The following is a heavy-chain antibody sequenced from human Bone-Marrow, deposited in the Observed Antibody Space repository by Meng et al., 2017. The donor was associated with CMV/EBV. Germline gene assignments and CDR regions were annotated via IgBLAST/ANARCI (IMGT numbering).Heavy chain of an antibody. J-gene: IGHJ4*02. Sequence: GGSLRLSCAASGFTFSSYSMNWVRQAPGKGLEWVSSISSSSSYIYYADSGKGRFTISRDNAKNSLYLQMNSLRAEDTAVYYCARFLVPAASDYWGQGTMVTVSS. CDR1: GFTFSSYS. CDR3: ARFLVPAASDY. CDR2: ISSSSSYI. V-gene: IGHV3-21*01. D-gene: IGHD2-2*01.